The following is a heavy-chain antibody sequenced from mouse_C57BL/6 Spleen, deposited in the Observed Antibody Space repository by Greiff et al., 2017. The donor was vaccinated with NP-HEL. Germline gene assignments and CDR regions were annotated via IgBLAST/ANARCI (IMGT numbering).Heavy chain of an antibody. CDR3: ASMITTLVGRGND. J-gene: IGHJ2*01. V-gene: IGHV1-59*01. Sequence: VQLQQPGAELVRPGTSVKLSCKASGYTFTSYWMHWVKQRPGQGLEWIGVIDPSDSYTNYNQKFKGKATLTVDTSSSTAYMQLSSLTSEDSAVYYCASMITTLVGRGNDWGQGTTLTVSS. CDR1: GYTFTSYW. D-gene: IGHD2-4*01. CDR2: IDPSDSYT.